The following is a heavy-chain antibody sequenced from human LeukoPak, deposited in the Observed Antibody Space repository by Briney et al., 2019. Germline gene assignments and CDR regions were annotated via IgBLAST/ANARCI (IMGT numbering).Heavy chain of an antibody. Sequence: ASVKVSCKASGYTFTGYCMHWVRQAPGQGLEWMGWINPNSGGTNYAQKFQGRVTMTRDTSISTAYMELSRLRSDDTAVYYCARDRPNCSSTSCYEPLFDYWGQGTLVTVSS. CDR2: INPNSGGT. CDR3: ARDRPNCSSTSCYEPLFDY. V-gene: IGHV1-2*02. D-gene: IGHD2-2*01. J-gene: IGHJ4*02. CDR1: GYTFTGYC.